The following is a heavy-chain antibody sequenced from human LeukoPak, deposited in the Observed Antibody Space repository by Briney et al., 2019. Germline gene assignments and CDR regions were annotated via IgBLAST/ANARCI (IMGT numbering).Heavy chain of an antibody. J-gene: IGHJ4*02. CDR1: GFTFSSYG. D-gene: IGHD3-16*01. CDR3: ARVVWGQLTYYFDY. Sequence: GGSLRLSCAASGFTFSSYGMHWVRKAPGKGLEWVSFIRYDGSNKYYADSVKGRFTLSRDNSKNTLYLQMNSLRAEDTALYYCARVVWGQLTYYFDYWGQGTLVTVSS. CDR2: IRYDGSNK. V-gene: IGHV3-30*02.